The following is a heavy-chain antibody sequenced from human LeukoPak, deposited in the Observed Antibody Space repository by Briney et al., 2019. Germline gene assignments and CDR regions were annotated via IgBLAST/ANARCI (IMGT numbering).Heavy chain of an antibody. V-gene: IGHV4-61*08. J-gene: IGHJ4*02. CDR3: ARRGGSGRSFDY. Sequence: SETLSLTCTVSGASVSSGGYYWSWLRQPPGKGLEWIGYIYYSGSTNYNPSLKSRVTISVDTSKNQFSLKVSSVTAADTAVYYCARRGGSGRSFDYWGQGALVAVSS. CDR2: IYYSGST. CDR1: GASVSSGGYY. D-gene: IGHD3-10*01.